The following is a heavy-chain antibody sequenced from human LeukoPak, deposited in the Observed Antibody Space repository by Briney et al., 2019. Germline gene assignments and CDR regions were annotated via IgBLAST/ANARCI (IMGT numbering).Heavy chain of an antibody. CDR2: ISGSGGST. V-gene: IGHV3-23*01. CDR1: GFTFSSYA. D-gene: IGHD6-13*01. CDR3: ASETPYSSSWTDFDY. Sequence: QTGGSLRLSCAASGFTFSSYAMSWVRQAPGKGLEWVSAISGSGGSTYYADSVKGRFTISRDNAKNSLYLQMNSLRAEDTAVYFCASETPYSSSWTDFDYWGQGTLVTVSS. J-gene: IGHJ4*02.